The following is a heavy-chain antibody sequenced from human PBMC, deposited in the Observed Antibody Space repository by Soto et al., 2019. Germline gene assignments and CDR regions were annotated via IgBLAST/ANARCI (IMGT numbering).Heavy chain of an antibody. D-gene: IGHD2-21*02. CDR2: IYYSGNI. J-gene: IGHJ5*02. CDR3: ARHPSDFWFDP. V-gene: IGHV4-39*01. Sequence: KTSETLSLTCTVSGGSISSDIHYWGWIRQPPGKGLEWIGTIYYSGNIYNNPSLRSRVTISMDTSKNQFSLRLTSVTAADTAVYYCARHPSDFWFDPWGQGTLVTVSS. CDR1: GGSISSDIHY.